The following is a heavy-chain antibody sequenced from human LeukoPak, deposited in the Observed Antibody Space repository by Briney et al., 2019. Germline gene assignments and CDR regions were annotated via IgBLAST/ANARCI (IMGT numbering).Heavy chain of an antibody. CDR2: TIPIFGTT. D-gene: IGHD5-18*01. J-gene: IGHJ4*02. Sequence: SVKVSCKASGGTFSSCPINWVRQAPGQGLEWMGGTIPIFGTTNYAQKFQGRVTITTDKSTSTAYMELSSLRSEDTAVYYCAGGSWGYSFGPFDYWGQGTLVTVSS. CDR3: AGGSWGYSFGPFDY. CDR1: GGTFSSCP. V-gene: IGHV1-69*05.